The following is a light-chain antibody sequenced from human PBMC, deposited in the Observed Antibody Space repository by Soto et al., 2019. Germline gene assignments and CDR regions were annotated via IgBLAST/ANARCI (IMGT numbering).Light chain of an antibody. CDR3: QQYNNWWT. CDR2: GAS. V-gene: IGKV3-15*01. J-gene: IGKJ1*01. CDR1: QGVSSN. Sequence: EIVMTQSPATLSVSPGERATLSCRASQGVSSNLAWYQQKPGQAPRLLIYGASTRATGIPARFSGSGSGTEFTLTISSLQSEDFAVYYRQQYNNWWTFGQGTKVDIK.